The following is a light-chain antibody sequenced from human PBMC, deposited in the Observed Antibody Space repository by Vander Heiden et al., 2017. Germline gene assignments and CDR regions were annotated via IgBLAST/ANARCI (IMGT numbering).Light chain of an antibody. Sequence: VLTQPPSVSGAPGQRVTISCTGSSSNIGAGYSVHWYQKLPGTATKRLIVANNNRPSGVPDRFSGYQSGNSASLEITGLHVDDEADDYCQSSDRSLSKWVFGGGTKLTVL. CDR3: QSSDRSLSKWV. J-gene: IGLJ3*02. CDR2: ANN. CDR1: SSNIGAGYS. V-gene: IGLV1-40*01.